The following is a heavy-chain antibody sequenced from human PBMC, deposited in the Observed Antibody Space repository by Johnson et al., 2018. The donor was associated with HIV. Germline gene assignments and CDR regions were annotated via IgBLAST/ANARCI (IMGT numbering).Heavy chain of an antibody. CDR3: AKDSRPRAAALGAFDI. CDR1: GFTFDDYA. J-gene: IGHJ3*02. CDR2: ISWNIANI. V-gene: IGHV3-9*01. D-gene: IGHD6-13*01. Sequence: LVESGGGLVQPGRSLRLSCAVSGFTFDDYAMHWVRQATGKGLEWVSGISWNIANIGYADSVKGRFTISRDNAKNSLYLLINSLKAEDTALYYCAKDSRPRAAALGAFDIWGQGTMVTVSS.